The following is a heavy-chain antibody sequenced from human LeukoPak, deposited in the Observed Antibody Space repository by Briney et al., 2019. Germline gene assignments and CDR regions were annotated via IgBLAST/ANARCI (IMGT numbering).Heavy chain of an antibody. D-gene: IGHD2-15*01. Sequence: GGSLRLSCAASGFTFSSYEMNWVRQAPGKGLEWVSYISSSGSTMYYADSVKGRFTISRDNAKNSLYLQMNSLRAEDTAVYYCARGYELGYCSGGSCFDFDYWGQGTLVTVSS. CDR3: ARGYELGYCSGGSCFDFDY. CDR1: GFTFSSYE. J-gene: IGHJ4*02. V-gene: IGHV3-48*03. CDR2: ISSSGSTM.